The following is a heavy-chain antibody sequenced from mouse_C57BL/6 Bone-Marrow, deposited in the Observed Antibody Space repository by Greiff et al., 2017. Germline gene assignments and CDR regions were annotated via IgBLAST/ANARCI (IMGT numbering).Heavy chain of an antibody. V-gene: IGHV6-3*01. Sequence: DVHLVESGGGLVQPGGSMKLSCVASGFTFSNYWMNWVRQSPEKGLEWVAQIRLKSDNYATHYAESVKGRFTISRDDSKSSVYLQMNNLRAEYTGIYYCIYGNYDGYFDFWGQGTSLTVSS. CDR3: IYGNYDGYFDF. D-gene: IGHD2-1*01. J-gene: IGHJ2*02. CDR2: IRLKSDNYAT. CDR1: GFTFSNYW.